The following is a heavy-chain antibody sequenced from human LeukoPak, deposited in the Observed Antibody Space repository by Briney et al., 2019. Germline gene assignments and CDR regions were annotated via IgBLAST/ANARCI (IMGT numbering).Heavy chain of an antibody. V-gene: IGHV3-7*01. Sequence: QTGGSLRLSCAASGYTFSSYWMSWVRQAQGKWLEWVANIKQDGSEKYYVDSVKGRFTISRDNAKNSLHLQMNSLRAEDTAVYYCARDSEYSSSFAFDIWGQGTMVTVSS. J-gene: IGHJ3*02. CDR2: IKQDGSEK. D-gene: IGHD6-13*01. CDR3: ARDSEYSSSFAFDI. CDR1: GYTFSSYW.